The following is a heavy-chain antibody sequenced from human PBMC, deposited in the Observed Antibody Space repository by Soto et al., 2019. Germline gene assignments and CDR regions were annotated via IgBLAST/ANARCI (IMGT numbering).Heavy chain of an antibody. J-gene: IGHJ6*02. CDR1: GFTFGDYA. Sequence: PGGSLRLSCTASGFTFGDYAMSWFRQAPGKGLEWVGFIRSKAYGGTTEYAASVKGRFTISRDDSKSIAYLQMNSLKTEDTAVYYCTSPSYYGSGTTGGVWGQGTTVTVSS. CDR2: IRSKAYGGTT. V-gene: IGHV3-49*03. CDR3: TSPSYYGSGTTGGV. D-gene: IGHD3-10*01.